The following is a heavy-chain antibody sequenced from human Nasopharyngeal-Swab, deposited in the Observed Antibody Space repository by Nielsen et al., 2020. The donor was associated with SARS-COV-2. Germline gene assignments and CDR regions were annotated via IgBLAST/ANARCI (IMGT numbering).Heavy chain of an antibody. V-gene: IGHV3-9*01. Sequence: SLKISYAASGFTFDDYAFHWVRQAPGKGLEWVSGISWNSGDIRYADSVKGRFTISRDNAKNSLYLQMNGLRAEDTALYYCAKDLRGPYFFWGQGTLVTVSS. D-gene: IGHD2/OR15-2a*01. CDR2: ISWNSGDI. J-gene: IGHJ4*02. CDR3: AKDLRGPYFF. CDR1: GFTFDDYA.